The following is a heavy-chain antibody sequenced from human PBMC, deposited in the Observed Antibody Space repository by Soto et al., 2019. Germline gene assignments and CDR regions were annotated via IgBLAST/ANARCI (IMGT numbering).Heavy chain of an antibody. CDR3: AKDRGKIYFDY. J-gene: IGHJ4*01. Sequence: GGSLRVSCAASGFSFSNSGMHWVRQAPGKGLEWVAFISYDGSNKYYADSVKGRFTISRDNSKNTLYLQMNSLRAEDTAVYYCAKDRGKIYFDYWGQGTLVTVSS. CDR2: ISYDGSNK. CDR1: GFSFSNSG. V-gene: IGHV3-30*18.